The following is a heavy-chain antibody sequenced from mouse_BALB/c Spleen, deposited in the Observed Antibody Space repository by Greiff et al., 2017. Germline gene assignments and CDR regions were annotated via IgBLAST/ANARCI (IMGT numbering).Heavy chain of an antibody. D-gene: IGHD1-3*01. CDR3: ARLYSPDGYFDV. J-gene: IGHJ1*01. Sequence: EVMLVESGGGLVQPGGSLKLSCAASGFTFSSYTMSWVRQTPEKRLEWVAYISNGGGSTYYPDTVKGRFTISRDNAKNTLYLQMSSLKSEDTAMYYCARLYSPDGYFDVWGAGTTVTVSS. CDR2: ISNGGGST. CDR1: GFTFSSYT. V-gene: IGHV5-12-2*01.